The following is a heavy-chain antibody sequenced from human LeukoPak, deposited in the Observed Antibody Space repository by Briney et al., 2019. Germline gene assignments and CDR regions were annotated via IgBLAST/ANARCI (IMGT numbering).Heavy chain of an antibody. V-gene: IGHV3-7*01. J-gene: IGHJ6*02. Sequence: PGGSLRLSCAASGFSLYGNWMHWVRQAPGKGLEWVANMNRDGSEKNYVDSIKGRLTISRDNAANSLYLQMNSLRVEDTAVYYCARDGGIIRFGGQDVWGQGTTVIVS. D-gene: IGHD3-16*01. CDR3: ARDGGIIRFGGQDV. CDR1: GFSLYGNW. CDR2: MNRDGSEK.